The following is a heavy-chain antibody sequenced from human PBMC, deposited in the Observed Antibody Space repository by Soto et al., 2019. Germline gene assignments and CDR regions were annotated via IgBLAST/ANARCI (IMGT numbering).Heavy chain of an antibody. V-gene: IGHV2-26*01. Sequence: SGPTLVNPTETLTLTCTVSGFSLSNARMGVSWIRQPPGKALEWLAHIFSNDEKSYSTSLKSRLTISKDTSKSQVVLTMTNMDPVDTATYYCARIVAGPTYDYIWGSYRYHFDYWGQGTLVTVSS. J-gene: IGHJ4*02. CDR2: IFSNDEK. D-gene: IGHD3-16*02. CDR3: ARIVAGPTYDYIWGSYRYHFDY. CDR1: GFSLSNARMG.